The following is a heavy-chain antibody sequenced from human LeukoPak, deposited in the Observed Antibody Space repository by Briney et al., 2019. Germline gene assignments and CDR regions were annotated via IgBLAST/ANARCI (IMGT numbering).Heavy chain of an antibody. J-gene: IGHJ4*02. CDR2: IRSKAYGGTT. Sequence: GRSLRLSCTGSGFTFGDYGMSWVRQAPGKGLEWVSCIRSKAYGGTTEYAASVKGRFTISRDDSKSIAYLQMNSLKTEDTAVYYCSNSYCGGDCYSGGYFDYWGQGTLVTVSS. CDR3: SNSYCGGDCYSGGYFDY. CDR1: GFTFGDYG. D-gene: IGHD2-21*02. V-gene: IGHV3-49*04.